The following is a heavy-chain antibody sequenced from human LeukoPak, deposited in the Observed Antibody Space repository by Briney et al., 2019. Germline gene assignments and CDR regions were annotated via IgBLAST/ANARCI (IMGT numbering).Heavy chain of an antibody. CDR1: GFTFGSYN. CDR2: ISTSSSYI. Sequence: GGSLRLSCAASGFTFGSYNMNWVRQAPGKGLEWVSSISTSSSYIYYADSVKGRFTISRDNAKNSLYLQMNSLRAEDTALYYCARDGDTVLTRGYYYYMDVWGKGTTVTVSS. D-gene: IGHD4-23*01. V-gene: IGHV3-21*01. J-gene: IGHJ6*03. CDR3: ARDGDTVLTRGYYYYMDV.